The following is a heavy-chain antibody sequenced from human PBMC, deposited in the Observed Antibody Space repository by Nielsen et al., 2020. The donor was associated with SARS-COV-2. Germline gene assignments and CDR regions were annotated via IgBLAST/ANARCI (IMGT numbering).Heavy chain of an antibody. J-gene: IGHJ5*02. CDR3: ARPYSGSYWSWFDP. CDR1: GFTFSSYA. CDR2: ISYDGSNK. D-gene: IGHD1-26*01. Sequence: GGSLRLSCAASGFTFSSYAMHWDRKDPGKGLEWVAVISYDGSNKYYADSVKGRFTISRDNSKNTLYLQMNSLRAEDTAVYYCARPYSGSYWSWFDPWGQGTLVTVSS. V-gene: IGHV3-30-3*01.